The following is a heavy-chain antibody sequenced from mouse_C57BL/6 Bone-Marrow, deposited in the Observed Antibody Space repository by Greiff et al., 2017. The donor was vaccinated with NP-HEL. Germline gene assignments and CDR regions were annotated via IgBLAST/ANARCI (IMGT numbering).Heavy chain of an antibody. CDR3: ARITTVLDY. CDR2: ILPGSGST. J-gene: IGHJ4*01. Sequence: QVQLQQSGAELMKPGASVKLSCKATGYTFTGYWIEWVKQRPGHGLEWIGEILPGSGSTNYTEKFKGKATFTADTSSNTAYMQLSSLTTEDSAIYYCARITTVLDYWGQGTSVTVSS. D-gene: IGHD1-1*01. CDR1: GYTFTGYW. V-gene: IGHV1-9*01.